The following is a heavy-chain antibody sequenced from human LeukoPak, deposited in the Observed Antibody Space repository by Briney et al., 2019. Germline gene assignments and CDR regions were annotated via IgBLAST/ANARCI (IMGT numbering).Heavy chain of an antibody. Sequence: SETLSLTCTVSGGSISSSSYYWGWIRQPPGKGLEWIGSIYYSGSTYYNPSLKSRVTISVDTSKNQFSLKLSSATAADTAVYYCARRSRALPPMIVDPYFDYWGQGTLVTVSS. V-gene: IGHV4-39*01. D-gene: IGHD3-22*01. CDR2: IYYSGST. CDR3: ARRSRALPPMIVDPYFDY. CDR1: GGSISSSSYY. J-gene: IGHJ4*02.